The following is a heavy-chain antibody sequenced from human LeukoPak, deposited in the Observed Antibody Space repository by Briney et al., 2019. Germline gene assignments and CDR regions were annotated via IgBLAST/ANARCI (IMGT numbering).Heavy chain of an antibody. Sequence: GGSLRLSCAASGFTFSSYAMHWVRQAPGKGLEWVAIISYDGSNKYYADSVKGRFTISRDNSKNTLYLQMNSLRAEDTAVYYCARGPRSAYCGGDCYSGFDYWGPGTLVTVSS. CDR3: ARGPRSAYCGGDCYSGFDY. CDR1: GFTFSSYA. D-gene: IGHD2-21*02. CDR2: ISYDGSNK. J-gene: IGHJ4*02. V-gene: IGHV3-30-3*01.